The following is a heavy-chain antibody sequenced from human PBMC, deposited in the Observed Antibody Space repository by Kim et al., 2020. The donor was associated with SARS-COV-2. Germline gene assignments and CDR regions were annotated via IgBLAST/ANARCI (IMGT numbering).Heavy chain of an antibody. V-gene: IGHV4-34*01. J-gene: IGHJ3*02. CDR1: GGSFSGYY. CDR3: ARRRSKDIVVVPAANPRVRNAFDI. CDR2: INHSGST. Sequence: SETLSLTCAVYGGSFSGYYWSWIRQPPGKGLEWIGEINHSGSTNYNPSLKSRVTISVDTSKNQFSLKLSSVTAADTAVYYCARRRSKDIVVVPAANPRVRNAFDIWGQGTMVTVSS. D-gene: IGHD2-2*01.